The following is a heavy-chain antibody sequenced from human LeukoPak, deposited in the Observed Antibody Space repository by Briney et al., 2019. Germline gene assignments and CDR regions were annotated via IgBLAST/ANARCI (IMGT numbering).Heavy chain of an antibody. CDR2: TYYRSKWYN. Sequence: SQTLSLTCAISGDSVSSNSAAWNWIRQSPSRGLEWLGRTYYRSKWYNDYAVSVKSRITINPDTSKNRFSLQLNSVTPEDTAVYYCARDEVFLVADDYYYYYYMDVWGKGTTVTVSS. D-gene: IGHD5-12*01. V-gene: IGHV6-1*01. CDR1: GDSVSSNSAA. CDR3: ARDEVFLVADDYYYYYYMDV. J-gene: IGHJ6*03.